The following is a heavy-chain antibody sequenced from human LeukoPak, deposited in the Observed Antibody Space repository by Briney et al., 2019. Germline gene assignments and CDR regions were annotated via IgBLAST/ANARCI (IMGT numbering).Heavy chain of an antibody. V-gene: IGHV1-8*03. CDR3: ARGLLSFMRSDYSNYWDNWFDP. D-gene: IGHD4-11*01. CDR2: MNPNSGNT. Sequence: APVKVSCKASGYTFTIYDINWVRQATGQGLEWMGWMNPNSGNTAYAQRFQGRVTFTRNTSISTAYMELSSLRSEDTAVYYCARGLLSFMRSDYSNYWDNWFDPWGQGTLVTVSS. J-gene: IGHJ5*02. CDR1: GYTFTIYD.